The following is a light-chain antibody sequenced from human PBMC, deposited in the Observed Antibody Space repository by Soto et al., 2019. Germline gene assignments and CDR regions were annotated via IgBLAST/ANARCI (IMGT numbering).Light chain of an antibody. CDR1: SIDVGGSNY. CDR3: CSYAVTFYV. Sequence: QSALTQPRSVSGSPGQSVTNSCTGPSIDVGGSNYVSWYQQHPGKAPKLMIYDVSERPSGVPDRFSGSKSGNTASLTISGLQAEDEADYYCCSYAVTFYVFGTGTKLTVL. J-gene: IGLJ1*01. V-gene: IGLV2-11*01. CDR2: DVS.